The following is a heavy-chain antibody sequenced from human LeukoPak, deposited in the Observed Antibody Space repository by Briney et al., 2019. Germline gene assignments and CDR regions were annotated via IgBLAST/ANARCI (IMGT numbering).Heavy chain of an antibody. Sequence: GASVKVSCKASGYTFTSYDINWVRQATGQGLEWMGWMNPNSGNTGYAQKFQGRVTMTRNTSISTAYMELSSLRSEDTAVYYCARHPSDYDAFDIWGQGTMVTVSS. V-gene: IGHV1-8*01. D-gene: IGHD4-17*01. CDR3: ARHPSDYDAFDI. CDR2: MNPNSGNT. CDR1: GYTFTSYD. J-gene: IGHJ3*02.